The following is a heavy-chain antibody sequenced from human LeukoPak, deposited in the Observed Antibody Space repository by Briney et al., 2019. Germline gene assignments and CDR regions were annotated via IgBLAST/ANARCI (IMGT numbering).Heavy chain of an antibody. Sequence: GGSLRLSCAASGFTFSSYAMSWVRQAPGKGLEWVSGISGSGGSTYYADSVKGRFTISRDNSKNTLYLQMNSLRAEDTAVYYLARGSEGCTSFFGYRGQGTLVTGSS. CDR1: GFTFSSYA. CDR3: ARGSEGCTSFFGY. V-gene: IGHV3-23*01. J-gene: IGHJ4*02. D-gene: IGHD2-8*01. CDR2: ISGSGGST.